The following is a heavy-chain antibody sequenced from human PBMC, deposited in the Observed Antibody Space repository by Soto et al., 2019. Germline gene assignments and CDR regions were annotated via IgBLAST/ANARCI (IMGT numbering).Heavy chain of an antibody. CDR1: GFTFSGYA. CDR3: AKEGAHPVGSSIAAAGTIDY. Sequence: PGGSLRLSCAASGFTFSGYAMSWVRQAPGKGLEWVSAISGSGGSTYYADSVKGRFTISRDNSKNTLYLQMNSLRAEDTAVYYCAKEGAHPVGSSIAAAGTIDYWGQGTLVTVSS. V-gene: IGHV3-23*01. J-gene: IGHJ4*02. D-gene: IGHD6-13*01. CDR2: ISGSGGST.